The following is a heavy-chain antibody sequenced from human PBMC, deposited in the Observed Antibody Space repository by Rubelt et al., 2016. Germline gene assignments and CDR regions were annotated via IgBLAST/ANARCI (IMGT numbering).Heavy chain of an antibody. CDR2: IVVGSGNT. V-gene: IGHV1-58*01. CDR3: ARAAEITIFGVGPLDY. Sequence: GRQARGQRLEWIGWIVVGSGNTNYAQKFQERVTITRDMSTSTAYMELSRLRSDDTAVYYCARAAEITIFGVGPLDYWGQGTLVTVSS. D-gene: IGHD3-3*01. J-gene: IGHJ4*02.